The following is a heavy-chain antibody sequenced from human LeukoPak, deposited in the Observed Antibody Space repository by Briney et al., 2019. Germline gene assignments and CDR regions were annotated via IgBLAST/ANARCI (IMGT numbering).Heavy chain of an antibody. J-gene: IGHJ5*02. Sequence: ASVKVSCKASGYTFTSYYMHWVRQAPGQELEWMGIINPSGGSTSYAQKFQGRVTITADKSTSTAYMELSSLRSEDTAVYYCASSSSGSDFFDPWGQGTLVTVSS. V-gene: IGHV1-46*01. CDR3: ASSSSGSDFFDP. CDR2: INPSGGST. D-gene: IGHD3-10*01. CDR1: GYTFTSYY.